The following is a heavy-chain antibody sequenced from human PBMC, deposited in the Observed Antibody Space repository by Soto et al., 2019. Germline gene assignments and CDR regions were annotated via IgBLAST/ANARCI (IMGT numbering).Heavy chain of an antibody. J-gene: IGHJ4*02. V-gene: IGHV1-46*03. CDR2: INPSGGST. CDR3: SRGPPVPVAHIHY. D-gene: IGHD2-2*01. Sequence: ASVKVSCKASGYTFTSYYMHWVRQAPGQGIEWMGIINPSGGSTSYAQKFQGRVTMTRDTSTSTVYMELSSLRSEDSAVYYCSRGPPVPVAHIHYWGQGTLVTV. CDR1: GYTFTSYY.